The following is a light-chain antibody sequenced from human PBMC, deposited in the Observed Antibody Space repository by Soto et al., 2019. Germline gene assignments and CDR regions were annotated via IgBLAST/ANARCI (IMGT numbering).Light chain of an antibody. J-gene: IGLJ1*01. CDR1: SSDFGTYDL. Sequence: SALTQPASLSGSPGQSVTISCTGTSSDFGTYDLVSWFQHHPAKAPKLIIYEGTKRPSGVSDRFSGSRSGNTASLTISGLQAEDEADYYCCSAAGSNVYVFGTGTKVTVL. CDR2: EGT. V-gene: IGLV2-23*01. CDR3: CSAAGSNVYV.